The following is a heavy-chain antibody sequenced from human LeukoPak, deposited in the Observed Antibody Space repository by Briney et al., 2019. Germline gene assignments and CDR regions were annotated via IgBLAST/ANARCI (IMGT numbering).Heavy chain of an antibody. CDR3: AGDPLGEFPLSY. CDR1: GFTFSDYS. D-gene: IGHD2-21*01. Sequence: PGGSLRLSCAASGFTFSDYSMNWVRQAPGKGLEWVSVIYSDDSTHYADSVKGRFTISRDNSKNTLYLQMNSLRAEDTAVYYCAGDPLGEFPLSYWGQGTLVTVSS. J-gene: IGHJ4*02. CDR2: IYSDDST. V-gene: IGHV3-53*01.